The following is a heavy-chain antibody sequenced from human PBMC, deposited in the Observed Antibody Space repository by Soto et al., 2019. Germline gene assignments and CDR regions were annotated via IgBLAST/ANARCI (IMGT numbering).Heavy chain of an antibody. CDR2: IIPIFGTA. J-gene: IGHJ4*02. CDR3: ARAGGLNSSGWPYYFDY. D-gene: IGHD6-19*01. V-gene: IGHV1-69*13. Sequence: GASVKVSCKPSGGTFSSYAISWVRQAPGQGLEWMGGIIPIFGTANYAQKFQGRVTITADESTSTAYMELSSLRSEDTAVYYCARAGGLNSSGWPYYFDYWGQGPLVTVSS. CDR1: GGTFSSYA.